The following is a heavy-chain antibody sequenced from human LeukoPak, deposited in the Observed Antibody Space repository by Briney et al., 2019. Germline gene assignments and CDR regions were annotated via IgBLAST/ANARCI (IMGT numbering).Heavy chain of an antibody. D-gene: IGHD4-17*01. Sequence: SSETLSLTCAVYGGSFSGYYWSWIRQPPGKGLEWIGEINHSGSTNYNPSLKSRVTISVDTSKKQFSLNLNSVTAADTAVYYCARHVSGDYAWLDVWGQGTTVTVSS. J-gene: IGHJ6*02. CDR3: ARHVSGDYAWLDV. V-gene: IGHV4-34*01. CDR2: INHSGST. CDR1: GGSFSGYY.